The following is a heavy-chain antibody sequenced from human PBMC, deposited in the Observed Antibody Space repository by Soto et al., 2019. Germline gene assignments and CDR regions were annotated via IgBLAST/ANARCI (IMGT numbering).Heavy chain of an antibody. CDR3: AREPRGYCSGGSCYFGYAFDI. CDR1: VFTVSSNY. Sequence: GESLKISCAASVFTVSSNYMSWVRQAPGKGLEWVSVIYSGGSTYYADSVKGRFTISRDNSKNTLYLQMNSLRAEDTAVYYCAREPRGYCSGGSCYFGYAFDIWGQGTMVTVSS. CDR2: IYSGGST. D-gene: IGHD2-15*01. J-gene: IGHJ3*02. V-gene: IGHV3-66*01.